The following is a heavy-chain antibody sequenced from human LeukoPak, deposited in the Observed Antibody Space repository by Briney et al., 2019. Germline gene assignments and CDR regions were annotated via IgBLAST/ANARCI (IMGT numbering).Heavy chain of an antibody. CDR2: ISAYNGNT. CDR3: ARELTIFGVVRSLYYFDY. D-gene: IGHD3-3*01. V-gene: IGHV1-18*01. J-gene: IGHJ4*02. Sequence: ASVKVSCKASGYTLTSYGISWVRQAPGQGLEWMGLISAYNGNTNYAQKLQGRVTMTTDTSTSTAYMELRSLRSDDTAVYYCARELTIFGVVRSLYYFDYWGQGTLVTVSS. CDR1: GYTLTSYG.